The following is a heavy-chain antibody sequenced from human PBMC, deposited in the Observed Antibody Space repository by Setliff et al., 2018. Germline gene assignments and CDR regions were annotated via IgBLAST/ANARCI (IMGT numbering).Heavy chain of an antibody. CDR3: ARISRLYTSSWDDY. D-gene: IGHD6-13*01. CDR1: GYIFSSYW. CDR2: IDNDGTIT. J-gene: IGHJ4*02. V-gene: IGHV3-74*01. Sequence: PGGSLRLSCAASGYIFSSYWMHWVRQVPGKGLVWVSRIDNDGTITDYADSVRGRFTISRDNAKNTLVLHMNSLRAEDTAVYYCARISRLYTSSWDDYWGRGTLVTVSS.